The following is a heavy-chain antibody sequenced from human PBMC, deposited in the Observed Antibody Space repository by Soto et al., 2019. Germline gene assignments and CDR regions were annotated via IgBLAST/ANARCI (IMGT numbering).Heavy chain of an antibody. V-gene: IGHV1-8*01. CDR3: ARPRVRGETTVTTWGN. CDR2: MNPNSGNT. D-gene: IGHD4-17*01. J-gene: IGHJ4*02. Sequence: QVQLVQSGAEVKKPGASVKVSCKASGYTFTSYDINWVRQATGQGLEWMGWMNPNSGNTGYAQKFQGRVTMSRNTSISTAYTEQKSLGSEHRAVYYWARPRVRGETTVTTWGNWSQGTLVTVSS. CDR1: GYTFTSYD.